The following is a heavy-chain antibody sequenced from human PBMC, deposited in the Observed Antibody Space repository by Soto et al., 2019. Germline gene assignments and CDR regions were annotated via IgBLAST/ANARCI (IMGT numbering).Heavy chain of an antibody. CDR1: GGSVSSGSYY. CDR3: ARWDYYDSSGYYLMYYGMDV. D-gene: IGHD3-22*01. Sequence: SETLSLTCTVSGGSVSSGSYYWSWIRQPPGKGLEWIGCIYYSGSTKYNPSLKSRVTISVDTSKNHFSLRLSSVTAVDTAVYYCARWDYYDSSGYYLMYYGMDVWGQGTTVTVSS. CDR2: IYYSGST. J-gene: IGHJ6*02. V-gene: IGHV4-61*03.